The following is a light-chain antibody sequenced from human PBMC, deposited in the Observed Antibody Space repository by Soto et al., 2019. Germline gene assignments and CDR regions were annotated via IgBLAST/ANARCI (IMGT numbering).Light chain of an antibody. CDR2: GNN. V-gene: IGLV1-40*01. Sequence: QSVLTQPPSLSVAPGQRVTISCTGSSTNIGANYDVHWYQQFPGTAPKLLIYGNNNRPSGVPDRFSGSKSGTSASLAITGLQAEDEADYYCQSFDSSLSVYYVFGAGTKVTVL. CDR3: QSFDSSLSVYYV. CDR1: STNIGANYD. J-gene: IGLJ1*01.